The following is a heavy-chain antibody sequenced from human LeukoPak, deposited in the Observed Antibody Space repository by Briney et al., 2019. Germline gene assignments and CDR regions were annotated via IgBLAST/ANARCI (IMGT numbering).Heavy chain of an antibody. CDR2: ISGSGGST. CDR1: GFTFSSYA. CDR3: AKDEPIVVVVAAHYGMDV. Sequence: GGSLRLSCAASGFTFSSYAMSWVRQAPGKGLEWVSAISGSGGSTYYADSVKGRFTISRDNSKNTLYLQMYSLRAEDTAVYYCAKDEPIVVVVAAHYGMDVWGQGTTVTVSS. V-gene: IGHV3-23*01. J-gene: IGHJ6*02. D-gene: IGHD2-15*01.